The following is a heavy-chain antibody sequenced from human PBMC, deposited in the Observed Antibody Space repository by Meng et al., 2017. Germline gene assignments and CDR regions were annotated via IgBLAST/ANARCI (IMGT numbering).Heavy chain of an antibody. V-gene: IGHV1-24*01. Sequence: QGQLVQDGAEVKKPGPSVKVSCKVSGYTLHELSMHWVRQAPGKGLEWMGGFDPEDGETIYAQKFQGRVTMTEDTSTDTAYMELSSLRSEDTAVYYCAAYSGYDYYFDYWGQGTLVTVSS. J-gene: IGHJ4*02. CDR1: GYTLHELS. CDR2: FDPEDGET. CDR3: AAYSGYDYYFDY. D-gene: IGHD5-12*01.